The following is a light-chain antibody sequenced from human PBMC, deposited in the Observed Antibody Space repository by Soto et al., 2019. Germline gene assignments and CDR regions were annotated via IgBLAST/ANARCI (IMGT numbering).Light chain of an antibody. V-gene: IGKV1-27*01. CDR3: QKYNSAPPT. Sequence: DIQMTQSPSSLSASVGDRVTITCRASQGISNYLAWYQQKPGKVAELLIYAASTLQSGVPSRFSGSGSGTDFTFTISSLQPEDVATYYCQKYNSAPPTFGQGTKLEIK. CDR2: AAS. J-gene: IGKJ2*01. CDR1: QGISNY.